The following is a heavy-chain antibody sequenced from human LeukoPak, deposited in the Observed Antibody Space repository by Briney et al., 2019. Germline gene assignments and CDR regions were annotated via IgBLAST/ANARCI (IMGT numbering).Heavy chain of an antibody. CDR1: GFTFSSYV. Sequence: PGGSLRFSCAASGFTFSSYVMSWVRQAPGKGLEWVSAISGSGGSTYYADSVKGRFTISRDNSKNTVHLQMNSLRVEDTAVYYCASRGFSYGSFDYWGQGTLVTVSS. CDR3: ASRGFSYGSFDY. CDR2: ISGSGGST. D-gene: IGHD5-18*01. J-gene: IGHJ4*02. V-gene: IGHV3-23*01.